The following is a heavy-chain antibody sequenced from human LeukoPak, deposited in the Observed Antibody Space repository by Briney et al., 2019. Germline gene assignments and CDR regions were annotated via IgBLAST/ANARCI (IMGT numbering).Heavy chain of an antibody. CDR2: MYYSGGT. CDR1: GGSISSSGYY. CDR3: ARHEYIAVADTSGY. Sequence: PSETLSLTCTVSGGSISSSGYYWDWIRQPPGKGLEWIGSMYYSGGTYYNPSLKSRVTISVDTSKNQFSLKLSSVTAADTAVYYCARHEYIAVADTSGYWGQGTLVTVSS. V-gene: IGHV4-39*01. D-gene: IGHD6-19*01. J-gene: IGHJ4*02.